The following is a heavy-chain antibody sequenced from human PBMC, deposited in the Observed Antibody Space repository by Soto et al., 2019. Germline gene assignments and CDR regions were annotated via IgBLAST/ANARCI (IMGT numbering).Heavy chain of an antibody. V-gene: IGHV3-33*01. Sequence: QVQLVESGGGVVQPGRSLRLSCAASGFTFSSYGMHWVRQAPGKGLEWVAVIWYDGSNKYYADSVKGRFTISRDNSKNMLYLQMNSLRAEDTAVYYCARDLSRGYSYGSDYWGQGTLVTVSS. CDR1: GFTFSSYG. J-gene: IGHJ4*02. D-gene: IGHD5-18*01. CDR2: IWYDGSNK. CDR3: ARDLSRGYSYGSDY.